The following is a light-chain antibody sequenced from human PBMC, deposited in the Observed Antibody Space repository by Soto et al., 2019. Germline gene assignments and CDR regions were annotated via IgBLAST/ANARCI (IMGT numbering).Light chain of an antibody. CDR1: QGISSY. Sequence: AIRITQTPSSLAASTGDRVTITCQASQGISSYLAWYQQKPGKAPKLLIYAASTLQSGVPSRFSVSGSGTDFTLTISCMQSEDFATYYCQQSYSYPLTFGEGTKVDIK. V-gene: IGKV1-8*01. CDR3: QQSYSYPLT. J-gene: IGKJ4*01. CDR2: AAS.